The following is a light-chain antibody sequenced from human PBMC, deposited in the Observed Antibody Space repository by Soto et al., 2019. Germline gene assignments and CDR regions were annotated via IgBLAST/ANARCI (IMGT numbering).Light chain of an antibody. CDR2: GAS. CDR3: QQDNNWPGT. V-gene: IGKV3-15*01. J-gene: IGKJ1*01. Sequence: EIVLTQSPGTLSVSPGERATLSCRASQSVSSKLAWYQQKPGQAPRLLFYGASTGATGIPARFSGSGSETEFTLSISSLQSEDFAVYYCQQDNNWPGTFGQGNKV. CDR1: QSVSSK.